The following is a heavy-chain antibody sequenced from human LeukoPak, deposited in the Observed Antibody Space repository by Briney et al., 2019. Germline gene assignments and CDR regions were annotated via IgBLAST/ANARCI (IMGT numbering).Heavy chain of an antibody. CDR3: ARAVLPNDY. V-gene: IGHV3-30*12. Sequence: GGSLRLSCAASRFTFSSYGMHWVRQAPGKGLEWVAFIPYDGSSADYADSVKGRFTISRDNSKNTLYLQMNSLRAEDTAVYYCARAVLPNDYWGQGTLVTVSS. J-gene: IGHJ4*02. CDR1: RFTFSSYG. D-gene: IGHD2/OR15-2a*01. CDR2: IPYDGSSA.